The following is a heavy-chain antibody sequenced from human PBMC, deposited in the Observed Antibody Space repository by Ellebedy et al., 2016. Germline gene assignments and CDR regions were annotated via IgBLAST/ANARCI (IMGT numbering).Heavy chain of an antibody. D-gene: IGHD4-23*01. CDR2: ISGSGGRT. CDR3: ARGVGGGNSVYFDY. Sequence: GESLKISCAASGFTFSSYSMNWVRQAPGKGLEWVSGISGSGGRTDYADSVKGRFTISRDNSKNTLDLQMNSLRAEDTAVYYCARGVGGGNSVYFDYWGQGTLVTVSS. J-gene: IGHJ4*02. V-gene: IGHV3-23*01. CDR1: GFTFSSYS.